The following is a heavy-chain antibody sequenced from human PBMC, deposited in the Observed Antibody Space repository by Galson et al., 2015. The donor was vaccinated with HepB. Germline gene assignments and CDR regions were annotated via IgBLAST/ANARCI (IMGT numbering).Heavy chain of an antibody. J-gene: IGHJ5*02. Sequence: SPILPCGASGYNFSDYYMSGTRQAPGKGLVWVSYTTMSSSYTNYADSVKGRFTISRDNAKNSLYLQMNSLRAEDTAVYYCARVNDYGDYEVCWFDPWGQGTLVTVSS. CDR1: GYNFSDYY. V-gene: IGHV3-11*06. CDR2: TTMSSSYT. D-gene: IGHD4-17*01. CDR3: ARVNDYGDYEVCWFDP.